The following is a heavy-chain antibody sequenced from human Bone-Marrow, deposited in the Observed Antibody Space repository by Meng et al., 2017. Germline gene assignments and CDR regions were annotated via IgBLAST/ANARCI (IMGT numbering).Heavy chain of an antibody. CDR3: ARGGGGWELLGTSFDY. J-gene: IGHJ4*02. Sequence: GGSLRLSCAASGFTFSNSWMHWVRQSPGKGLVWFSYINSDGSTTTYADSVTGRFTISRDNSKNTLYLQMNSLRAEDTAVYNCARGGGGWELLGTSFDYWGQGTLVTVSS. CDR2: INSDGSTT. V-gene: IGHV3-74*01. D-gene: IGHD1-26*01. CDR1: GFTFSNSW.